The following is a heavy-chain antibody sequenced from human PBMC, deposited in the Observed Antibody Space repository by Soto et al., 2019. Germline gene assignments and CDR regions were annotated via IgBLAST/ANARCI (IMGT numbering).Heavy chain of an antibody. V-gene: IGHV3-21*01. CDR1: GFAFSTFS. CDR2: IGTRGDI. D-gene: IGHD2-21*02. CDR3: AREETAWPLAYGLDV. J-gene: IGHJ6*02. Sequence: PGGSLRLSCAASGFAFSTFSMHWVRQAPGKGLEWVSSIGTRGDIYYADSVKGRFTISRDNAKNSLPLQMNSLRAEDTGVYYCAREETAWPLAYGLDVWGQGTTVTVSS.